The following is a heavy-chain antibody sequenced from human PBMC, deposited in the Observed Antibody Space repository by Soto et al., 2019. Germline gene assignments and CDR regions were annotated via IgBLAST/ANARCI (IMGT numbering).Heavy chain of an antibody. J-gene: IGHJ4*02. D-gene: IGHD2-15*01. CDR3: ARSGGLDRDFNY. CDR1: GGTFSSDS. Sequence: SVEVSCKASGGTFSSDSFSWVRQAPGQGLEWMGGIIPMFDTPIYAQKFQDRVTITADESTSTAYMQLSSLRSGDTAVYYCARSGGLDRDFNYWGQGSLVTVS. V-gene: IGHV1-69*13. CDR2: IIPMFDTP.